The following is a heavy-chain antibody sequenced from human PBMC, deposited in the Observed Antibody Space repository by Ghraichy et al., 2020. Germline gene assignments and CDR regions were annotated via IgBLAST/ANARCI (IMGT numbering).Heavy chain of an antibody. V-gene: IGHV3-23*01. Sequence: LSLTCAASGFTFSSYAMSWVRQGPGKGLEWVSGISGSGGSTYYADSVKGRFTISRDNSKNTVYLQMNSLRAEDTAVYYCAKGDRSSYFLSPIMDVWGQGTTVTVSS. CDR2: ISGSGGST. J-gene: IGHJ6*02. D-gene: IGHD6-6*01. CDR1: GFTFSSYA. CDR3: AKGDRSSYFLSPIMDV.